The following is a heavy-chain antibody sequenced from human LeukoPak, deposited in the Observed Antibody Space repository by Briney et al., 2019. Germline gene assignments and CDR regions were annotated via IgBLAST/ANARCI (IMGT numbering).Heavy chain of an antibody. V-gene: IGHV3-30*04. J-gene: IGHJ4*02. CDR2: ISYDGSNK. Sequence: GESLRLSCAASGFTFSSYAMHWVRQAPGKGLEWVAVISYDGSNKYYADSVKGRFTISRDNSKNTLYLQMNSLRAEDTAVYYCARMEYYDSSGSHSPTSLGWGQGTLVTVSS. CDR1: GFTFSSYA. CDR3: ARMEYYDSSGSHSPTSLG. D-gene: IGHD3-22*01.